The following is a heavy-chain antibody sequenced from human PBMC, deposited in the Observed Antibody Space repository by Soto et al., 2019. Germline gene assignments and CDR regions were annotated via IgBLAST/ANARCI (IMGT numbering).Heavy chain of an antibody. J-gene: IGHJ4*02. Sequence: GGSLRLSCAASGFTFSSYAMGWVRRAPGKGLEWVSTISGSGGSTYYADSVKGRFTISRDSSKNTLYLQMNSLRAEDTAVYYGAKSDPSGSFNDYWGQGTLVTVSS. CDR1: GFTFSSYA. V-gene: IGHV3-23*01. D-gene: IGHD6-25*01. CDR3: AKSDPSGSFNDY. CDR2: ISGSGGST.